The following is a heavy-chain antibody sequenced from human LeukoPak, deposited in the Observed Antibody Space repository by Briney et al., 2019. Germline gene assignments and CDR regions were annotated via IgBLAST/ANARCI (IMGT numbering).Heavy chain of an antibody. J-gene: IGHJ2*01. V-gene: IGHV7-4-1*02. CDR1: GYTFTGHY. D-gene: IGHD1-26*01. CDR3: ARMGATTGWYFDL. Sequence: ASVKVSCKASGYTFTGHYMHWVRQAPGQGLEWMGWINTNTGNPTYAQGFTGRFVFSLDTSVSTAYLQISSLKAEDTAVYYCARMGATTGWYFDLWGRGTLVTVSS. CDR2: INTNTGNP.